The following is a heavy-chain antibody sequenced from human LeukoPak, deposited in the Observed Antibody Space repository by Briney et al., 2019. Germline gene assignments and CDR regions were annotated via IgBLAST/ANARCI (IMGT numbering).Heavy chain of an antibody. V-gene: IGHV4-61*02. J-gene: IGHJ3*02. CDR3: ASDRIEVDAFDI. CDR2: IYTSGST. CDR1: GGSISSGSYF. Sequence: TSETLSLTCTASGGSISSGSYFWSWLRQPAGKGLEWIGRIYTSGSTNYNPSLQSPVTISVDTTKNKFTLTPSAVTAADTAVYYCASDRIEVDAFDIWGQGTMVTVSS. D-gene: IGHD2-15*01.